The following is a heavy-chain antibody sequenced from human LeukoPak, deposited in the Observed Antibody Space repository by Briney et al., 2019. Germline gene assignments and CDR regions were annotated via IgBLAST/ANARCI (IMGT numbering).Heavy chain of an antibody. D-gene: IGHD6-13*01. Sequence: GGSLRLSCEASGITVSTNYMSWVRQAPGKGLEWVSDINSGGDTYYADSVQGRFTISRDSSKNTLFLQMNSLRAEDTAMYYCARDCCLLAAAGHWGQGTLVTVSS. CDR3: ARDCCLLAAAGH. CDR2: INSGGDT. V-gene: IGHV3-66*01. J-gene: IGHJ4*02. CDR1: GITVSTNY.